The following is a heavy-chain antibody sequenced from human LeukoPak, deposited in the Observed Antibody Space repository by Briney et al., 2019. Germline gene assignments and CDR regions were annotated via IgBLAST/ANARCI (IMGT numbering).Heavy chain of an antibody. CDR2: IKQDGSEK. CDR3: ARDGITIFGVVLPPGY. J-gene: IGHJ4*02. V-gene: IGHV3-7*03. CDR1: GLTFSNSW. D-gene: IGHD3-3*01. Sequence: GGSLRLSCAASGLTFSNSWMSWVRQAPGKGLEWVANIKQDGSEKYYVDSVKGRFTISRDNAKNSLYLQMNSLRAEDTALYYCARDGITIFGVVLPPGYWGQGTLVTVSS.